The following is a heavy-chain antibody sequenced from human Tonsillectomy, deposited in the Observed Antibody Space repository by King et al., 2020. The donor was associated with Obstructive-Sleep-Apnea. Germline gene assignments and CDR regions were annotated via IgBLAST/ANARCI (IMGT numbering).Heavy chain of an antibody. CDR1: GFTFDDYA. Sequence: VQLVESGGGLVQPGRSLRLSCAASGFTFDDYAMHWVRQAPGKGLEWVSGISWNSGSIGYADSVKGRFTISRDNAKNSLHLQMNSLRAEDTAFYYCAKDNSSGGYRGRDYWGQGTLVIVSS. J-gene: IGHJ4*02. CDR3: AKDNSSGGYRGRDY. D-gene: IGHD6-19*01. CDR2: ISWNSGSI. V-gene: IGHV3-9*01.